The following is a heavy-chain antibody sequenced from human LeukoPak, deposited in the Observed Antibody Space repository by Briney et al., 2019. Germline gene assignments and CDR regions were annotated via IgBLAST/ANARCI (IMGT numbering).Heavy chain of an antibody. D-gene: IGHD4-17*01. Sequence: GGSLRLSCAASGFTFSSYAMSWVRQAPGKGLEWASAISGSGGSTYYADSVKGRFTISRDNSKNTLYLQMNSLRAEDTAVYYCAKDPDDYGDYGDWGQGTLVTVSS. J-gene: IGHJ4*02. CDR2: ISGSGGST. CDR1: GFTFSSYA. CDR3: AKDPDDYGDYGD. V-gene: IGHV3-23*01.